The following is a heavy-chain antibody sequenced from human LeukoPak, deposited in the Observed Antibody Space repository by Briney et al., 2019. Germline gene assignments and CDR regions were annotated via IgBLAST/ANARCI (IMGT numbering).Heavy chain of an antibody. CDR1: GYRFANYW. Sequence: GESLKISCKGSGYRFANYWIGWVPQMPGKGLEWMGTIYPGQSDTRYSPSFQGQVTISADKSISTAYLQWSSLKASVNAMYYCVRRTRDGYNCLDYWGQGTLVTVSS. CDR3: VRRTRDGYNCLDY. V-gene: IGHV5-51*01. CDR2: IYPGQSDT. J-gene: IGHJ4*02. D-gene: IGHD5-24*01.